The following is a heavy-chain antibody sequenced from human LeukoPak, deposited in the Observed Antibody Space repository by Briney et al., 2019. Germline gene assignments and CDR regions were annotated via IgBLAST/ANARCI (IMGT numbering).Heavy chain of an antibody. Sequence: SETLSLTCTVSGGSISSYYWSWIRQPPGKGLEWIGYIYYSGSTNYNPPLKSRVTISVDTSRNQFSLKLSSVTAADTAVYYCARAKGYSRFYDSSGYYLFDYWGQGTLVTVSS. CDR2: IYYSGST. D-gene: IGHD3-22*01. V-gene: IGHV4-59*01. CDR1: GGSISSYY. J-gene: IGHJ4*02. CDR3: ARAKGYSRFYDSSGYYLFDY.